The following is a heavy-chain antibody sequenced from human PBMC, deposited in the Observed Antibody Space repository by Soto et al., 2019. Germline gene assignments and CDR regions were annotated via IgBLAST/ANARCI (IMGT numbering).Heavy chain of an antibody. CDR1: GFTFSFYR. D-gene: IGHD6-13*01. Sequence: EVQLVESGGGLVQPGGSLRLSCAASGFTFSFYRMNWVRQAPGKGLAWVSYISSTSSTIYYADSAKGRFPISRDNAKTSLYLQMNSLRAEDTAVYYCARVPIAADEHFDYWGQGTLVTVSS. J-gene: IGHJ4*02. V-gene: IGHV3-48*01. CDR2: ISSTSSTI. CDR3: ARVPIAADEHFDY.